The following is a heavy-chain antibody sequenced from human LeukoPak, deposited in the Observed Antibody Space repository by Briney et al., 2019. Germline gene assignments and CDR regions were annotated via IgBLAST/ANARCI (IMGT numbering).Heavy chain of an antibody. V-gene: IGHV1-58*01. CDR1: GFTFTSSA. J-gene: IGHJ6*02. CDR2: IVVGSGNT. Sequence: GASVKVSCKASGFTFTSSAVQWVRQARGQRLEWIGWIVVGSGNTNYAQKFQERVTITRDMSTSTAYMELSSLRSEDTAVYYCAADMATGIAAAGDYYYYGMDVWGQGTTVTVSS. D-gene: IGHD6-13*01. CDR3: AADMATGIAAAGDYYYYGMDV.